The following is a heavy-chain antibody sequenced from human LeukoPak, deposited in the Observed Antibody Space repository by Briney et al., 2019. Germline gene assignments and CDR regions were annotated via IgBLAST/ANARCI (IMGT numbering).Heavy chain of an antibody. Sequence: ASVKVSCKASGYTFTSYGISWVRQAPGQGLEWMGWIIPIFGTANYAQKFQGRVTITADESTSKAYMELSSLRSEDTAVYYCARGCSSTSCYIHWGQGTLVTVSS. CDR2: IIPIFGTA. V-gene: IGHV1-69*13. D-gene: IGHD2-2*01. CDR3: ARGCSSTSCYIH. J-gene: IGHJ4*02. CDR1: GYTFTSYG.